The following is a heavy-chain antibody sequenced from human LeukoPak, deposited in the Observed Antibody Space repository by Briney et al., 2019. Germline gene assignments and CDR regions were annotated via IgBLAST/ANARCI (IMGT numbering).Heavy chain of an antibody. J-gene: IGHJ4*02. CDR1: GGSISSYY. CDR2: IYYSGST. Sequence: SVTLSLTCTVSGGSISSYYWSWIRQPPGKGLEWIGYIYYSGSTNYNPSLKSRVTISVDTSKNQFSLKLSSVTAADTAVYYCARTLGGGYFDYWGQGTLVTVSS. V-gene: IGHV4-59*01. D-gene: IGHD7-27*01. CDR3: ARTLGGGYFDY.